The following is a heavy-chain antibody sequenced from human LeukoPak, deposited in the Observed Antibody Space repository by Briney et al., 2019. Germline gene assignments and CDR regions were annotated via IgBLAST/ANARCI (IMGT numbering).Heavy chain of an antibody. J-gene: IGHJ4*02. CDR2: ISDSGTTI. D-gene: IGHD3-10*01. CDR3: AKDLHYGSADY. CDR1: GFTFSSYD. V-gene: IGHV3-48*03. Sequence: PGGSLRLSCAASGFTFSSYDMNWVRQAPGRELEWISYISYISDSGTTIYYADSVKGRFTISRDNAKNALYLQMNSLRAEDTAVYYCAKDLHYGSADYWGQGTLVTVSS.